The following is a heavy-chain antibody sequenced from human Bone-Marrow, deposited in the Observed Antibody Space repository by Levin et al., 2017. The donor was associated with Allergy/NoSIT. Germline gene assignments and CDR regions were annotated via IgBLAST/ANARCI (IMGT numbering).Heavy chain of an antibody. Sequence: PSETLSLTCAVYGGSFSGYQWTWIRQSPGKGLEWIGEIDHSGNTNYCPSLKSRAIISVDTSKNQFSLRLRSLTVADTSVYYCARGWGLGHPLNVWSRGTTVTVSS. D-gene: IGHD7-27*01. CDR1: GGSFSGYQ. J-gene: IGHJ6*04. CDR3: ARGWGLGHPLNV. CDR2: IDHSGNT. V-gene: IGHV4-34*01.